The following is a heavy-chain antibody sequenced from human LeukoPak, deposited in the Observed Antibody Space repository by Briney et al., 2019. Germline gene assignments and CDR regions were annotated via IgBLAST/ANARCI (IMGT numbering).Heavy chain of an antibody. CDR3: ARGRGGYYYYMDV. CDR2: INHSGST. V-gene: IGHV4-34*01. D-gene: IGHD3-16*01. J-gene: IGHJ6*03. CDR1: GGSISSYY. Sequence: SETLSLTCTVSGGSISSYYWSWIRQPPGKGLEWIGEINHSGSTNYNPSLKSRVTISVDTSKNQFSLKLSSVTAADTAVYYCARGRGGYYYYMDVWGKGTTVTVSS.